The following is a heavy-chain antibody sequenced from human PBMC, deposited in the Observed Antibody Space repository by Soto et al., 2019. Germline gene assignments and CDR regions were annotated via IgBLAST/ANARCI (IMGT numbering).Heavy chain of an antibody. CDR1: GGSISSYY. CDR2: IYYSGST. D-gene: IGHD3-22*01. J-gene: IGHJ4*02. V-gene: IGHV4-59*01. CDR3: ARNTQTYYYDSSGYYFDY. Sequence: PSETLSLTCTVSGGSISSYYWSWIRQPPGKGLEWIGYIYYSGSTNYNPSLKSRVTISVDTSKNQFSLKLSSVTAADTAVYYCARNTQTYYYDSSGYYFDYWGQGTLVTVSS.